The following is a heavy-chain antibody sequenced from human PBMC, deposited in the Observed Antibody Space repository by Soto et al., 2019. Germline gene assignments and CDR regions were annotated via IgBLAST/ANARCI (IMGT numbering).Heavy chain of an antibody. D-gene: IGHD5-18*01. CDR2: ISSSSSYI. Sequence: PGGSLRLSCAASGFTFSSYSMNCVRQAPWKGLEWVSSISSSSSYIYYADSVKGRFTISRDNAKNSLYLTMNSLRAEDTAVYYCAVVRGYRYGYVDYYYYGMDVWGQGTTVTVSS. CDR1: GFTFSSYS. CDR3: AVVRGYRYGYVDYYYYGMDV. J-gene: IGHJ6*02. V-gene: IGHV3-21*01.